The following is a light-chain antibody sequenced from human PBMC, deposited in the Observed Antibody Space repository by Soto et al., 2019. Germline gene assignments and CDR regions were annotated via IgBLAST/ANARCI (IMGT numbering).Light chain of an antibody. CDR2: AAS. J-gene: IGKJ4*01. CDR1: QGISSY. CDR3: QQYCSYPVT. V-gene: IGKV1-8*01. Sequence: AIRMTQSPSSLSASTGDRVTITCRASQGISSYLAWYQQKPGKAPKLLIYAASTLQSGVPSRFSGSGSGTDFTLTISCLQSEDFATYYCQQYCSYPVTFGGGTKVDIK.